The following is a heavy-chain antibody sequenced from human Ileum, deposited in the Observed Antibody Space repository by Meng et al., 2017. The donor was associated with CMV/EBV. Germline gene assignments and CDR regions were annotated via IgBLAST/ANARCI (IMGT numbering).Heavy chain of an antibody. CDR2: VFSTGSP. V-gene: IGHV4-59*01. J-gene: IGHJ4*02. Sequence: GSLRLSCTVSGDSISSYYWTWIRQSPGKGLEFIGNVFSTGSPNYNPSLKSRVTMTQDMSKNQFSLKLTSVTVADTAVYYCARDSSSYFDYWGQGILVTGSS. CDR3: ARDSSSYFDY. CDR1: GDSISSYY. D-gene: IGHD2-2*01.